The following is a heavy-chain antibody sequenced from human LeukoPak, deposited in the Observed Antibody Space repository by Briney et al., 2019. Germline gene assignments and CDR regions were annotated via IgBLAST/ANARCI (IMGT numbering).Heavy chain of an antibody. D-gene: IGHD6-19*01. CDR1: GFTFSSYS. CDR3: ARVADYYYYMDV. Sequence: GGSLRLSCAASGFTFSSYSMNWVRQAPGKGLEWVSSISSSSSYIYYADSVKGRFTISRDNAKNSLYLQMNSLRAEDTAVYYCARVADYYYYMDVWGKGTTVTVSS. V-gene: IGHV3-21*01. J-gene: IGHJ6*03. CDR2: ISSSSSYI.